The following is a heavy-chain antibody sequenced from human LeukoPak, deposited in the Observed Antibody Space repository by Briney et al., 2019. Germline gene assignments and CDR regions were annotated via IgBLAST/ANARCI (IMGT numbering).Heavy chain of an antibody. D-gene: IGHD1-26*01. CDR1: GFTLSTNA. Sequence: GGSLRLSCLTSGFTLSTNAMSWVRQAPGTGLEWISGICGSGASTYYADSVKGRFTIPRDDSRNTLYLQMNSLRGDDTAVYYCAKDVGKWESLHFFDYWGQGTLVTVSS. CDR2: ICGSGAST. CDR3: AKDVGKWESLHFFDY. V-gene: IGHV3-23*01. J-gene: IGHJ4*02.